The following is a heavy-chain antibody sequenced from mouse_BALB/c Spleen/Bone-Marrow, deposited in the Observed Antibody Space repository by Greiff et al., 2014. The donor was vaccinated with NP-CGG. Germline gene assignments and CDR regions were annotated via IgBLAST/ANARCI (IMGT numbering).Heavy chain of an antibody. Sequence: VQGVESGAELVRPGTSVKVSCKASRYAFTNYLIEWVKQRPGQGLEWIGVINPGSGCTNYNEKFKDKATLTTDKSSSTAYMQLSSMTSDDAAVYFCAREENSYYYAMDYWGQGTSVTVSS. V-gene: IGHV1-54*03. CDR3: AREENSYYYAMDY. CDR2: INPGSGCT. CDR1: RYAFTNYL. J-gene: IGHJ4*01.